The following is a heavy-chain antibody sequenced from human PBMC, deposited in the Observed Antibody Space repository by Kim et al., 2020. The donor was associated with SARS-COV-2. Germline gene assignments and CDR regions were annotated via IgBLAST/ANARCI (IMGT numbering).Heavy chain of an antibody. J-gene: IGHJ6*03. V-gene: IGHV3-20*04. CDR2: ISWNGDKV. CDR1: GFNLDDFS. CDR3: GRNGDIDFLFYYMDV. D-gene: IGHD3-3*01. Sequence: GGSLRLSCEASGFNLDDFSMSWVRHRPGQGLEWVSGISWNGDKVAYADSVKGRFIISRDNAKNSLFLQMNNLKGEDTAFYFCGRNGDIDFLFYYMDVWGKGTAVTISS.